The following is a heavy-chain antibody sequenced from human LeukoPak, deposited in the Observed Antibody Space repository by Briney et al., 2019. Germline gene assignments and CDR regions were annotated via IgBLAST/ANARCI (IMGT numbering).Heavy chain of an antibody. J-gene: IGHJ4*02. V-gene: IGHV3-23*01. CDR2: ISGSGGST. D-gene: IGHD6-13*01. Sequence: SGGSLRLSCAASGFTFSSYAMSWVRQAPGKGLEWVSAISGSGGSTYYADSVKGWFTISRDNSKNTLYLQMNSLRAEDTAVYYCAKDIAAAGTIDYWGQGTLVTVSS. CDR1: GFTFSSYA. CDR3: AKDIAAAGTIDY.